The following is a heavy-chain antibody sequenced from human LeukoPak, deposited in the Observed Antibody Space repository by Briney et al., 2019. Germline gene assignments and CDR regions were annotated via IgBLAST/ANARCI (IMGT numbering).Heavy chain of an antibody. CDR1: GFSVGHYP. CDR3: AKDLRGRILRYFDS. CDR2: SGSDDTT. J-gene: IGHJ4*02. D-gene: IGHD3-16*01. V-gene: IGHV3-23*01. Sequence: GGSLRLSCAASGFSVGHYPMSCVREAPGKGLEWVSTSGSDDTTYYADSVKGRFTLSRDNSKSTLYLQMNNLRAEDTAVYYCAKDLRGRILRYFDSWGRGTLVTVSS.